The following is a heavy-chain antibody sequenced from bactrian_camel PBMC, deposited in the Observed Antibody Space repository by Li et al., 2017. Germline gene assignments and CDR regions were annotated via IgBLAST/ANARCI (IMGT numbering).Heavy chain of an antibody. CDR1: GFTFNNYH. J-gene: IGHJ6*01. D-gene: IGHD6*01. Sequence: VQLVESGGGLVQPGGSLRLSCAASGFTFNNYHMSWVRQAPGKGLEWVSGINSGDGSTYYADSVQGRFTICHNNAKDTVYLQMESLKFEDTAGYYCALAVPCMGWSMPAPKASDFGYWGQGTQVTVS. CDR2: INSGDGST. CDR3: ALAVPCMGWSMPAPKASDFGY. V-gene: IGHV3S40*01.